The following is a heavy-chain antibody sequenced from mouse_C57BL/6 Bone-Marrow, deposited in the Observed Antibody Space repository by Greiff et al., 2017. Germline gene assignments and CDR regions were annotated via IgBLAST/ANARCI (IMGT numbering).Heavy chain of an antibody. Sequence: VQLQQPGAELVKPGASVKLSCKASGYTFTSYWMHWVKQRPGRGLEWIGRIDPNSGGTKYNEKFKSKATLTVDKPSSPAYMQLSSLTSEDSAVYYGARSMITARWYFEVWGTGTTVTVSS. D-gene: IGHD2-4*01. CDR2: IDPNSGGT. J-gene: IGHJ1*03. CDR1: GYTFTSYW. CDR3: ARSMITARWYFEV. V-gene: IGHV1-72*01.